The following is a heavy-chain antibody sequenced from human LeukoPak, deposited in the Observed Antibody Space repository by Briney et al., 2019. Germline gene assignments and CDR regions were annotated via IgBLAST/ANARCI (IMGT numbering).Heavy chain of an antibody. Sequence: ASVEVSCKVSGYTLTELSMHWVRQAPGKGLEWMGGFDPEDGETIYAQKFQGRVTMTEDTSTDTAYMELSSLGSEDTAVYYCATEPLSGSYRGYYFDYWGQGTLVTVSS. D-gene: IGHD1-26*01. CDR2: FDPEDGET. CDR3: ATEPLSGSYRGYYFDY. J-gene: IGHJ4*02. CDR1: GYTLTELS. V-gene: IGHV1-24*01.